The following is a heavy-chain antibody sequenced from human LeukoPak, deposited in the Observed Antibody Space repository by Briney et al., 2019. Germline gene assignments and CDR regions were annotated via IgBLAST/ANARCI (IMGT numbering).Heavy chain of an antibody. Sequence: PGGSLRLSCAASGFTFSSYAMHWVRQAPGKGLEWVAVISYDGSNKYYADSVKGRFTISRDNSKNTLYLQMNSLRAEDTAVYYCARDPPWGSSYPFDIWGQGTMVTVSS. CDR3: ARDPPWGSSYPFDI. V-gene: IGHV3-30-3*01. D-gene: IGHD6-13*01. J-gene: IGHJ3*02. CDR1: GFTFSSYA. CDR2: ISYDGSNK.